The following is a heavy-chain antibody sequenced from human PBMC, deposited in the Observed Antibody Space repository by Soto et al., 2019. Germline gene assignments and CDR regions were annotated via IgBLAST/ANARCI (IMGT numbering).Heavy chain of an antibody. J-gene: IGHJ4*02. D-gene: IGHD1-1*01. CDR1: GLSFSNYA. CDR3: ARDGIGGTAFRGFLDY. CDR2: ISGSGGTT. Sequence: GGSLRLSCVASGLSFSNYAMTWVRQAPGKGLEWVAGISGSGGTTFYAGSVKGRLAISRDNSKNMLYLQMNSLRAEDTALYYCARDGIGGTAFRGFLDYWGQGTLVTVSS. V-gene: IGHV3-23*01.